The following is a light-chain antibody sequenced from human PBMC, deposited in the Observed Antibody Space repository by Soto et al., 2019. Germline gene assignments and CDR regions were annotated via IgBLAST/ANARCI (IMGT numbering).Light chain of an antibody. CDR1: RSNIGSNT. CDR2: GNY. CDR3: AAWDDSLNGYV. J-gene: IGLJ1*01. Sequence: QSVLTQPPSASGTPGQGLTISCSGSRSNIGSNTVDWFQHLPGTAPKLLIYGNYQRPSGVPDRFSGSKSGTSASLAISGLQSEDESDYYCAAWDDSLNGYVFGSGTKVTVL. V-gene: IGLV1-44*01.